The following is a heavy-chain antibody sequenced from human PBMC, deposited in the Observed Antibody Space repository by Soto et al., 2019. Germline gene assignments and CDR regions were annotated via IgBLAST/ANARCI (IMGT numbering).Heavy chain of an antibody. D-gene: IGHD6-13*01. CDR1: GFTFSGSA. J-gene: IGHJ4*02. V-gene: IGHV3-73*01. CDR3: AKVGAYSSSWYVDY. CDR2: IRSKANSYAT. Sequence: GGSLRLSCAASGFTFSGSAMHWVRQASGKGLEWVGRIRSKANSYATAYAASVKGRFTISRDDSKNTAYLQMNSLKTEDTAVYYCAKVGAYSSSWYVDYWGQGTLVTVSS.